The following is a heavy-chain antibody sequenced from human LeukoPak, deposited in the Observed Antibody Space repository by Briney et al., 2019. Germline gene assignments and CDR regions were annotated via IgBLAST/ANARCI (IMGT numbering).Heavy chain of an antibody. CDR2: ISYDGDNE. Sequence: QPGGSLRLSCAASGFTFSNFAMHWVRQAPGKGLEWVAVISYDGDNEYYADSVKGQFTISRDNSKDRLYLQMNSLRPEDTAMYYCARVRGGRSWHYYGMDVWGRGTTVTVSS. CDR3: ARVRGGRSWHYYGMDV. CDR1: GFTFSNFA. J-gene: IGHJ6*02. V-gene: IGHV3-30-3*01. D-gene: IGHD3-16*01.